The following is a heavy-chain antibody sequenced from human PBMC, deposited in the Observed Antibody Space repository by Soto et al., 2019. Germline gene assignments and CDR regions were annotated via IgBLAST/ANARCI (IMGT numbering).Heavy chain of an antibody. V-gene: IGHV1-69*06. CDR2: IIPIFGTA. D-gene: IGHD2-2*01. Sequence: VKVSCKASGGTFSSYAISWVRQAPGQGLEWMGGIIPIFGTANYAQKFQGRVTITADKSTSTAYMELSSLRSEDTAVYYCARSPPQGYQLLFYYYYYGMDVWGQGTTVTVSS. J-gene: IGHJ6*02. CDR3: ARSPPQGYQLLFYYYYYGMDV. CDR1: GGTFSSYA.